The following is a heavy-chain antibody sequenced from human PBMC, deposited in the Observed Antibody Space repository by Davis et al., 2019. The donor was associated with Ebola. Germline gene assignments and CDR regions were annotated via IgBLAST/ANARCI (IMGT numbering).Heavy chain of an antibody. CDR3: AKANWGSTAELDY. CDR2: IYSGGST. J-gene: IGHJ4*02. V-gene: IGHV3-66*02. CDR1: GFTVSSNY. Sequence: GESLKISCAASGFTVSSNYMSWVRQAPGKGLEWVSVIYSGGSTYYADSVKGRFTISRDNSKNTLYLQMNSLRAEDTAVYYCAKANWGSTAELDYWGQGTLVTVSS. D-gene: IGHD7-27*01.